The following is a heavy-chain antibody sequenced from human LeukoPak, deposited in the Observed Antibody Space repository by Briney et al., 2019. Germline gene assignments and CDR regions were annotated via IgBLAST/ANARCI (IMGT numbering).Heavy chain of an antibody. CDR3: ARDPAYRGFDP. D-gene: IGHD2-2*01. V-gene: IGHV1-2*06. CDR1: GYTLSDYY. Sequence: ASVKVSCKASGYTLSDYYMHWVRQAPGQGLEWMGRIQPSTGDTKYAQKFQGRVTMTRDTSINTAYMEMSSLRSDDTAVYYCARDPAYRGFDPWGQGTLVTVSS. J-gene: IGHJ5*02. CDR2: IQPSTGDT.